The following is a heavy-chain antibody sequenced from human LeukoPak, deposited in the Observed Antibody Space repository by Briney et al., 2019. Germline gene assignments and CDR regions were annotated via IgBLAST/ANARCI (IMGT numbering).Heavy chain of an antibody. CDR1: GYTFTGYY. V-gene: IGHV1-2*02. D-gene: IGHD3-3*01. CDR3: ARERVVLRFLEWLPGYFDY. CDR2: INPNSGGT. Sequence: ASVKVSCKASGYTFTGYYMHWVRQAPGQGLEWMGWINPNSGGTNYAQKFQGRVTMTRDTSISTAYMELNRLRSDDTAVYYCARERVVLRFLEWLPGYFDYWGQGTLVTVSS. J-gene: IGHJ4*02.